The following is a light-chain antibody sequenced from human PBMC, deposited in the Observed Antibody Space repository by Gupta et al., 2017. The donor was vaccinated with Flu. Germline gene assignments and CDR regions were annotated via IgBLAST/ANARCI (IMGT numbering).Light chain of an antibody. V-gene: IGKV3D-15*03. CDR2: GAC. J-gene: IGKJ1*01. CDR3: QRYNRWPRT. Sequence: YVAAGRVATLSSGGRGSSGRGKAWYQKTPGEAPRLLIAGACLRASGTPERFSGRAGGTDFTLTISMLHAEDSTFYYCQRYNRWPRTFGQGTKVEIK. CDR1: GSSGRG.